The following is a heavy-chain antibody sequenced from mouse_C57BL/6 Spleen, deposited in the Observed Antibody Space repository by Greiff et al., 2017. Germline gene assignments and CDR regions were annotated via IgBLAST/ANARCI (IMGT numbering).Heavy chain of an antibody. CDR2: IYPGDGDT. CDR1: GYAFSSSW. J-gene: IGHJ3*01. V-gene: IGHV1-82*01. CDR3: AREEVLLRSAWFAY. D-gene: IGHD1-1*01. Sequence: VQLQQSGPELVKPGASVKISCKASGYAFSSSWMNWVKQRPGKGLEWIGRIYPGDGDTNYNGKFKGKATLTADKSSSTAYMQLSSLTSEDSAVYFCAREEVLLRSAWFAYWGQGTLVTVSA.